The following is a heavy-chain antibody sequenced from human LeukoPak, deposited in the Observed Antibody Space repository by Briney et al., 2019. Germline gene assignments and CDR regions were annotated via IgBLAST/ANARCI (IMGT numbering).Heavy chain of an antibody. CDR2: IIPIFGTA. CDR3: AAGVYSGYDLDY. V-gene: IGHV1-69*01. Sequence: GASVKVSCKASGGTFSSYAISWVRQAPGQGLEWMGGIIPIFGTANYAQKFQGRVTITADESTSTAYMELSSLRSEDTAVYYCAAGVYSGYDLDYWGQGTLVTVSS. J-gene: IGHJ4*02. CDR1: GGTFSSYA. D-gene: IGHD5-12*01.